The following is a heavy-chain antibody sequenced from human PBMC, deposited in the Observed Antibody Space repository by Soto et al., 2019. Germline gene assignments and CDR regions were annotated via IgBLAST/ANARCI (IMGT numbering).Heavy chain of an antibody. D-gene: IGHD1-26*01. V-gene: IGHV3-30*03. CDR2: IGYDGTTK. CDR1: GFTFSTHG. Sequence: QVHLVESGGGGVQPGRSLRLSCAASGFTFSTHGLHWVRQTPGKGLEWVAAIGYDGTTKYYGGSVKGRFSISRDNSKNIVILQRDGLRVEEAATYLCVASLRWERLILAYWGQGTLVTVSS. CDR3: VASLRWERLILAY. J-gene: IGHJ4*02.